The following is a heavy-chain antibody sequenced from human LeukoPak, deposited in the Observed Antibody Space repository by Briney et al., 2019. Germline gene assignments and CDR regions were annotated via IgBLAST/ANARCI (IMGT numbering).Heavy chain of an antibody. CDR1: GYTFTGYY. V-gene: IGHV1-2*02. CDR3: ARDSSMIVVGDAFDI. CDR2: INPNSGGT. Sequence: GASVKVSCKASGYTFTGYYMHWVRQAPGQGLEWMGWINPNSGGTNYAQKFQGRVTMTRDTSISTAYMELSRLRSDDTAVYYCARDSSMIVVGDAFDIWGQGTMVTVSS. J-gene: IGHJ3*02. D-gene: IGHD3-22*01.